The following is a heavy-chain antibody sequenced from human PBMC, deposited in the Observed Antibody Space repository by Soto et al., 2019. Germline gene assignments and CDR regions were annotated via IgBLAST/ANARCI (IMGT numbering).Heavy chain of an antibody. V-gene: IGHV1-69*01. D-gene: IGHD2-21*02. CDR2: IIPIFGTT. CDR1: GGTFSNYP. Sequence: VQLVQSGAEVKKPGSSVKVSCKASGGTFSNYPFIWVRQAPGQGLDWMGGIIPIFGTTDYGQRFQGLVTITADESTNTAYMELSSLRSDDTAVYYCARGLYCGGGCYSHFDYWGQGTLVTVSS. J-gene: IGHJ4*02. CDR3: ARGLYCGGGCYSHFDY.